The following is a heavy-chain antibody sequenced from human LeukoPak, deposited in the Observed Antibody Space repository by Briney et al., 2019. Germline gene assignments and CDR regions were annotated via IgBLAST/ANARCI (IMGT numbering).Heavy chain of an antibody. CDR2: ISGSGGST. V-gene: IGHV3-23*01. CDR3: AKKGFQLPYYFDY. J-gene: IGHJ4*02. D-gene: IGHD2-2*01. CDR1: GFTFSSYA. Sequence: PGGSLRLSCAPSGFTFSSYAMSWVRQAPGKGLEWVSAISGSGGSTYYADSVKGRFTISRDNSKNTLYLQMNSLRAEDTAVYYCAKKGFQLPYYFDYWGQGTLVTVSS.